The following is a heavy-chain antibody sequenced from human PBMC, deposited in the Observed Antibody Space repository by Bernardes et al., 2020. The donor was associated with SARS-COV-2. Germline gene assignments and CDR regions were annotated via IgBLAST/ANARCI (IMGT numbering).Heavy chain of an antibody. Sequence: SETLSLTCAVYGGSISGYYWSWIRQPPGKGLEWIGEINYSGSTNYNPSLKSRVTISVDTSKNQFSLKLSSVTAADTAVYYCARGPLVVNTIFCVVITDGYAFDIWGQGTMVTVSS. J-gene: IGHJ3*02. V-gene: IGHV4-34*01. CDR1: GGSISGYY. CDR2: INYSGST. D-gene: IGHD3-3*01. CDR3: ARGPLVVNTIFCVVITDGYAFDI.